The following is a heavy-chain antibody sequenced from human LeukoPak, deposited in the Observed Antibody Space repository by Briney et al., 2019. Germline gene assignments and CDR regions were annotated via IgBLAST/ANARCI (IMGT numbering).Heavy chain of an antibody. CDR2: IDSDGSST. Sequence: PGGSLRLSCGASGFTFSSYWMHRVRQAPGKGLVWVSRIDSDGSSTTYADSVKGRFTISRDNAKNTLYLQMNSLRAEDTAAYYCAREVSGDPWYNWFDPWGQGTLVTVSS. D-gene: IGHD4-17*01. CDR1: GFTFSSYW. CDR3: AREVSGDPWYNWFDP. V-gene: IGHV3-74*01. J-gene: IGHJ5*02.